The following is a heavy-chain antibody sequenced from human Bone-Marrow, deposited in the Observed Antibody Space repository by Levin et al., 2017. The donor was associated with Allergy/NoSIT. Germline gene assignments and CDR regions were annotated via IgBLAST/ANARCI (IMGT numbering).Heavy chain of an antibody. D-gene: IGHD1-1*01. CDR2: MYSSGST. V-gene: IGHV4-4*02. CDR3: ARWRTSGTAGGGAFDI. J-gene: IGHJ3*02. CDR1: GGSISSSNW. Sequence: SETLSLTCAVSGGSISSSNWWNWVRQPPGKGLEWIGGMYSSGSTYYNLSLQSRLTISVDTSKKHFSLNLSSVTAADTAVYYCARWRTSGTAGGGAFDIWGQGTMVTVSS.